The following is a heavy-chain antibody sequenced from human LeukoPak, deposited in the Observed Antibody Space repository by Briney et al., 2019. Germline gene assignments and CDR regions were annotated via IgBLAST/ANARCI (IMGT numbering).Heavy chain of an antibody. J-gene: IGHJ4*02. CDR2: ISSSGSTI. D-gene: IGHD1-7*01. CDR3: AKVGNWKYGHHDY. CDR1: GFTFSDYY. V-gene: IGHV3-11*01. Sequence: GGSLRLSCAASGFTFSDYYMSWIRQAPGKGLEWVSYISSSGSTIYYADSVKGRFTISRDNSKNTLSLQMNSLRAEDTAVYYCAKVGNWKYGHHDYWGQGTLVTVSS.